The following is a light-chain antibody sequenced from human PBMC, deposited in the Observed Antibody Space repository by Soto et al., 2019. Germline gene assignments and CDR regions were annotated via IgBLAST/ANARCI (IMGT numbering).Light chain of an antibody. V-gene: IGKV3-11*01. CDR1: RSFRGL. J-gene: IGKJ5*01. Sequence: EVVLTQSPVTLSLSPGERATLSCRASRSFRGLLPWYQQKPGQAPRLLIYDAYNSATGIPPRFSGSGSGTDFTLTIRSLEPEYSAVYYGQQRHMWPLTFGQGTRLEI. CDR3: QQRHMWPLT. CDR2: DAY.